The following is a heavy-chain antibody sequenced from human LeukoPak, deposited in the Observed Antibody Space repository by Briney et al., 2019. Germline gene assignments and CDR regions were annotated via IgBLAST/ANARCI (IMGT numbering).Heavy chain of an antibody. CDR3: AREGHDSSGYYLPLDY. CDR1: GFTFSSYE. CDR2: MSSSASAI. J-gene: IGHJ4*02. V-gene: IGHV3-48*03. D-gene: IGHD3-22*01. Sequence: GGSLRLSCAASGFTFSSYEMFWVRQAPGKGLEWVSHMSSSASAIHYADSVEGRFTISRDNARESLYLQMNSLRAEDTAIYYCAREGHDSSGYYLPLDYWGQGTLVTVSS.